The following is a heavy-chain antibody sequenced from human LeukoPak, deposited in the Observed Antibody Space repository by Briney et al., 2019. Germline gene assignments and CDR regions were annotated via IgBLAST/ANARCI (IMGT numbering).Heavy chain of an antibody. CDR3: ARDIPRYYYYDMDV. D-gene: IGHD2-2*02. J-gene: IGHJ6*03. CDR2: INHSGST. Sequence: SETLSLTCAVYGGSFSGYYWSWIRQPPGKGLEWIGEINHSGSTNYNPSLKSRVTISVDTSKNQFSLKLSSVTAADTAVYYCARDIPRYYYYDMDVCGKGTTVTVSS. V-gene: IGHV4-34*01. CDR1: GGSFSGYY.